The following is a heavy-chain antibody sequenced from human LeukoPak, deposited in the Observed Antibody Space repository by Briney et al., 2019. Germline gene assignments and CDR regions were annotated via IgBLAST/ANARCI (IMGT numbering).Heavy chain of an antibody. J-gene: IGHJ4*02. Sequence: SETLSLTCAVYGGSFSGYYWSWIRQPPGKGLEWIGEINHSGSTSYNPSLKSRVSISVDTSKNQFSLKLSSVTAADTAVYYCARALKGPTPYYFDYWGQGTLVTVSS. CDR1: GGSFSGYY. V-gene: IGHV4-34*01. CDR3: ARALKGPTPYYFDY. CDR2: INHSGST.